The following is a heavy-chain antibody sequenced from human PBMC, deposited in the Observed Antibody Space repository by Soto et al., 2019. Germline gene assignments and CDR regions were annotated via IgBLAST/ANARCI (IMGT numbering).Heavy chain of an antibody. CDR1: GYTFTSYG. CDR3: ARGLYYYDSSGYYFSY. V-gene: IGHV1-18*01. D-gene: IGHD3-22*01. CDR2: ISAYNGNT. J-gene: IGHJ4*02. Sequence: ASVKVSCKASGYTFTSYGISWVRQAPGQGLEWMGWISAYNGNTNYAQKPQGRVTMTTDTSTSTAYMELRSLRSDDTAVYYCARGLYYYDSSGYYFSYWGQGTLVTVSS.